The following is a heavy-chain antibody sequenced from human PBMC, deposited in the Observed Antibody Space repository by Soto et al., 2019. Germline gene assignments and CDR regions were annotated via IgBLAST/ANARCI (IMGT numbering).Heavy chain of an antibody. CDR1: GFTFGDAW. J-gene: IGHJ5*02. CDR2: VKTKSEGETT. V-gene: IGHV3-15*07. CDR3: TTLGPS. Sequence: EVQLVESGGGWVKPGGSLTLSCVASGFTFGDAWMNWVRQAAGKGLEWVGHVKTKSEGETTDYAAPVKGRFTIWRDDSTNTLYLQMNSLKSEDTGKYFCTTLGPSWVQGTQVTVSS.